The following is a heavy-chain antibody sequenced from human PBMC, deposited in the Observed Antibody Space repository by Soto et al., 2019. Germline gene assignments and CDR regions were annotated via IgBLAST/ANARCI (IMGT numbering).Heavy chain of an antibody. D-gene: IGHD1-26*01. V-gene: IGHV3-30*18. CDR3: AKGFVGGSYGFYCYYGMDV. J-gene: IGHJ6*02. CDR2: ISYDGSNK. Sequence: QVQLVESGGGVVQPGRSLRLSCAASGFTFRSYGMHWVRQAPGKGLEWVAVISYDGSNKYYADSVKGRFTISRDNSKNTLYLQMNSLRAEDTAVYYCAKGFVGGSYGFYCYYGMDVWGQGTTVAVSS. CDR1: GFTFRSYG.